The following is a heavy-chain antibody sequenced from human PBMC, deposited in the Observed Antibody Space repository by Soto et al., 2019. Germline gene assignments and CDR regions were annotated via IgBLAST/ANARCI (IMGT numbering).Heavy chain of an antibody. J-gene: IGHJ3*02. CDR1: GGSISSYY. CDR2: IYYSGST. V-gene: IGHV4-59*08. D-gene: IGHD3-22*01. CDR3: ARLPMIVPWAFDI. Sequence: PSETLSLTCTVSGGSISSYYWSWIRQPPGKGLEWIGYIYYSGSTNYNPSLKGRVTISVDTSKNQFSLKLSSVTAADTAVYYCARLPMIVPWAFDIWGQGTMLTVSS.